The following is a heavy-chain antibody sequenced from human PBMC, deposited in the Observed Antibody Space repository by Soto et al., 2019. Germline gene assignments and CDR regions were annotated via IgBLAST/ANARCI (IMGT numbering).Heavy chain of an antibody. V-gene: IGHV1-69*13. CDR3: ARSWAGVRGVISWFDP. CDR1: GGTFSSYA. D-gene: IGHD3-10*01. J-gene: IGHJ5*02. CDR2: IIPIFGTA. Sequence: SVKVSCKASGGTFSSYAISWVRQAPGQGLEWMGGIIPIFGTANYAQKFQGRVTITADESTSTAYMELSSLRSEDTAVYYCARSWAGVRGVISWFDPWGQGTLVTVSS.